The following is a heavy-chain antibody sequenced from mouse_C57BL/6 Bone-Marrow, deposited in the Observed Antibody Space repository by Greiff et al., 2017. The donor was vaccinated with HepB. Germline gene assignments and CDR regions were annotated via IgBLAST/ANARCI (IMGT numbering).Heavy chain of an antibody. J-gene: IGHJ4*01. V-gene: IGHV1-55*01. D-gene: IGHD4-1*02. CDR3: ASATGTEAMDY. Sequence: VQLQQPGAELVKPGASVKMSCKASGYTFTSYWITWVKRRPGQGLEWIGDIYPGSGSTNYNEKFKSKATLTVDTSSSTAYMQLSSLTSEDSAVYYCASATGTEAMDYWGQGTSVTVSS. CDR2: IYPGSGST. CDR1: GYTFTSYW.